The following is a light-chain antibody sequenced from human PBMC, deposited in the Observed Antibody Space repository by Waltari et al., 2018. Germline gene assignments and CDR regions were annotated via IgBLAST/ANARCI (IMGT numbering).Light chain of an antibody. CDR3: QHYVRLPAT. Sequence: EIVLTQSPGILSLSPGERATLSCRASQSVSRTLAWYQQNPGQAPRPLLSGPSSRATGIPXXXXGXGSGTDXSXTXSXLEPEDFAVYYCQHYVRLPATFGQGTKVEIK. V-gene: IGKV3-20*01. J-gene: IGKJ1*01. CDR1: QSVSRT. CDR2: GPS.